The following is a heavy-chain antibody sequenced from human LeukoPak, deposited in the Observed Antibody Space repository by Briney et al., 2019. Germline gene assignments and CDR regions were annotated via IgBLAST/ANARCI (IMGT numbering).Heavy chain of an antibody. CDR1: GYTFTNYA. D-gene: IGHD2-2*01. Sequence: ASVKVSGKAAGYTFTNYAMHWGRQAPGQRLEWMGWINAGNGNTKYSQKFQGRVTITRDTSASTAYMEVSSLRAEDTAVYYCARAPRGNSGYCSSTSCTDHTYNWFHPWGQGTLVTVSS. V-gene: IGHV1-3*01. J-gene: IGHJ5*02. CDR2: INAGNGNT. CDR3: ARAPRGNSGYCSSTSCTDHTYNWFHP.